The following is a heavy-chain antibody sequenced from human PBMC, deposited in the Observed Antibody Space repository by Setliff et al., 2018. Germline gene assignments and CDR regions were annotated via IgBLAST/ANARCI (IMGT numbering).Heavy chain of an antibody. D-gene: IGHD3-22*01. J-gene: IGHJ6*03. V-gene: IGHV1-69*05. Sequence: SVKVSCKASGGTLSNYGVSWVRQAPGQGLEWMGGTIPLFGTTDYAQKFQGRVTIITDESTSTAFMQLSSLRSEDTAVYYCVREGVDSRSSTDYRYYMDVWGKGTTVTVSS. CDR1: GGTLSNYG. CDR2: TIPLFGTT. CDR3: VREGVDSRSSTDYRYYMDV.